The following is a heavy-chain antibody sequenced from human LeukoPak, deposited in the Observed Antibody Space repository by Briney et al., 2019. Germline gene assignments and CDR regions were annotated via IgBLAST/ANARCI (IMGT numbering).Heavy chain of an antibody. D-gene: IGHD6-19*01. V-gene: IGHV3-69-1*01. J-gene: IGHJ4*02. CDR1: GFTVSSNY. CDR2: ITTSNYI. CDR3: VREQARAGSFDY. Sequence: GGSLRLSCAASGFTVSSNYMSWVRQAPGKGLEWVLSITTSNYIFYAESVKGRFTISRDNAKNSLYLQMTSLRAEDTAVYYCVREQARAGSFDYWGQGTLVTVSS.